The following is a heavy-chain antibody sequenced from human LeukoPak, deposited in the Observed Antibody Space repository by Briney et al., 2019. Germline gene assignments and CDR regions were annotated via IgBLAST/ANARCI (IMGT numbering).Heavy chain of an antibody. J-gene: IGHJ6*03. CDR2: INHSGST. D-gene: IGHD2-2*01. CDR1: GGSFSGYY. Sequence: SETLSLTCAVYGGSFSGYYWSWIRQPPGKGLEWIGEINHSGSTNYNPSLKSRVTISVDTSKNQFSLKLSSVTAEDTAVYYCARSIVVVPAAMGDYYYYYMDVWGKGTTVTVSS. CDR3: ARSIVVVPAAMGDYYYYYMDV. V-gene: IGHV4-34*01.